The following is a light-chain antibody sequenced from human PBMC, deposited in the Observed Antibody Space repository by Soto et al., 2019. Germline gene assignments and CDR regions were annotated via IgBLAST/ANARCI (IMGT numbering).Light chain of an antibody. V-gene: IGLV2-8*01. J-gene: IGLJ3*02. CDR1: SSDVGGYNY. CDR2: EVT. Sequence: QSALTQPPSASGSPGQSVTISCTGTSSDVGGYNYVSWYQQHPGKAPRLMVYEVTKRPSGVPARFSGSKSGNTASLTVSGLKDEDEADYYCSSHAGINNVVFGGGTKLTVL. CDR3: SSHAGINNVV.